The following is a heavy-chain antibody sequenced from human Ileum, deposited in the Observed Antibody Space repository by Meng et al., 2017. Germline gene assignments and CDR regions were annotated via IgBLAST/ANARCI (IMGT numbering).Heavy chain of an antibody. J-gene: IGHJ4*02. CDR2: IWYDGSNK. CDR1: GFTFSSYG. Sequence: GESLKISCAASGFTFSSYGMHWVRQAPGKGLEWVAVIWYDGSNKYYADSVKGRFTISRDNSKNTLYLQMNSLRAEDTAVYYCARSAVLLWFGESNLDYWGQGNRVTGSS. D-gene: IGHD3-10*01. V-gene: IGHV3-33*01. CDR3: ARSAVLLWFGESNLDY.